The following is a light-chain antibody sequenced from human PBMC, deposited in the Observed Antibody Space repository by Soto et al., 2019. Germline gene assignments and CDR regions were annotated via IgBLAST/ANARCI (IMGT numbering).Light chain of an antibody. Sequence: SVLTQPASVSGSPGQSITISCTGTSTDVGGYKYVSWCQQHPGTAPKLMIFEVNGRPSGVSDRFSGSKSGNTASLTISGLQPEDEADYYCSSFSSSSTPYVFGTGTKVTVL. V-gene: IGLV2-14*01. CDR3: SSFSSSSTPYV. CDR2: EVN. CDR1: STDVGGYKY. J-gene: IGLJ1*01.